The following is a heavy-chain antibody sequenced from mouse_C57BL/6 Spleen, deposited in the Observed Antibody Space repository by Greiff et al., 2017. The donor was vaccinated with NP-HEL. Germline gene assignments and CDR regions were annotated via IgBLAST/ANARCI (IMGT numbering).Heavy chain of an antibody. J-gene: IGHJ4*01. Sequence: EVMLVESGGGLVQPGGSLSLSCAASGFTFTDYYMSWVRQPPGKALEWLGFIRNKANGYTTEYSASVKGRFTISRDNSQSILYLQMNALRAEDSATYYCARYKDYAMDCWGQGTSVTVSS. CDR2: IRNKANGYTT. CDR3: ARYKDYAMDC. CDR1: GFTFTDYY. V-gene: IGHV7-3*01.